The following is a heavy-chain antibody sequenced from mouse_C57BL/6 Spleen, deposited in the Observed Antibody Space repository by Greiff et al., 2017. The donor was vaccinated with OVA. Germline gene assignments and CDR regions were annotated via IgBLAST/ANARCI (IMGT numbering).Heavy chain of an antibody. D-gene: IGHD2-2*01. Sequence: LQQPGAELVMPGASVKLSCKASGYTFTSYWMHWVKQRPGQGLEWIGEIDPSDSYTNYNQKFKGKSTLTVDKSSSTAYMQLSSLTSEDSAVYYCARRGYGSFAYWGQGTLVTVSA. CDR3: ARRGYGSFAY. CDR2: IDPSDSYT. J-gene: IGHJ3*01. CDR1: GYTFTSYW. V-gene: IGHV1-69*01.